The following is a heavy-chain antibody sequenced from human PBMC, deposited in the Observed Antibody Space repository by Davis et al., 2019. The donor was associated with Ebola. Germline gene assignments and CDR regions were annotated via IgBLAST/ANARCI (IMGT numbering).Heavy chain of an antibody. Sequence: AASVKVSCKTSGYTFTNYAMHWVRQAPGQRLEWMGWINAGNGNTKYSQKFQGRVTITRDTSASTAYMELSSLRSEDTAVYYCARRVVVDAFDIWGQGTMVTVSS. V-gene: IGHV1-3*01. D-gene: IGHD3-22*01. J-gene: IGHJ3*02. CDR2: INAGNGNT. CDR3: ARRVVVDAFDI. CDR1: GYTFTNYA.